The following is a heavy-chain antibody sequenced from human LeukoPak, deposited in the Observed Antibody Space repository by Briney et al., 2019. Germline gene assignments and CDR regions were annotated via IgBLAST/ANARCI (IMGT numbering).Heavy chain of an antibody. CDR2: IKQDGSEK. V-gene: IGHV3-7*01. CDR1: GGSISSYY. Sequence: ETLSLTCTVSGGSISSYYWSWIRQAPGKGLEWVANIKQDGSEKYYVDSVKGRFTISRDNAKNSVYLQMNSLRAEDTAVYYCARVGDGDYVPWGQGTLVTVSS. D-gene: IGHD4-17*01. CDR3: ARVGDGDYVP. J-gene: IGHJ5*02.